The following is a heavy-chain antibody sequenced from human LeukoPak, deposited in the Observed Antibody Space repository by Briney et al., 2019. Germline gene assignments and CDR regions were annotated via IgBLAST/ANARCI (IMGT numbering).Heavy chain of an antibody. D-gene: IGHD1-7*01. V-gene: IGHV1-18*01. Sequence: ASVKVSCKASGYTFTSYGISWVRQAPGQGLEWMGWISAYNGNTNYAQKFQGRVTITADESTSTAYMELSSLRSEDTAVYYCARVPRSGGWNYYYYYYYYMDVWGKGTTVTVSS. CDR3: ARVPRSGGWNYYYYYYYYMDV. J-gene: IGHJ6*03. CDR2: ISAYNGNT. CDR1: GYTFTSYG.